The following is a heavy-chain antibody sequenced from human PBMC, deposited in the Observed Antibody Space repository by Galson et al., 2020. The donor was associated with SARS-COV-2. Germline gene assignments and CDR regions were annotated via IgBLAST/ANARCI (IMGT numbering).Heavy chain of an antibody. Sequence: GGSLRLSCAASGFTFSNAWMSWVRQAPGKGLEWVGRIKSKTDGGITDYAAPVKGRFTISRDDSKHTLYLQMNSLKTEDTAVYYCTTSGSNWGQGTQVTVSS. D-gene: IGHD3-10*01. CDR3: TTSGSN. V-gene: IGHV3-15*01. J-gene: IGHJ4*02. CDR2: IKSKTDGGIT. CDR1: GFTFSNAW.